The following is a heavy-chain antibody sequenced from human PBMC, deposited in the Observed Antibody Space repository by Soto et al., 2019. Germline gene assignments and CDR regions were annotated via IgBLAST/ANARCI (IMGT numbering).Heavy chain of an antibody. Sequence: QVQLVQSGAEVKKPGASVKVSCKASGYTFTSYGISWVRQAPGQGLEWMGWISAYNGNTNYAQKLQGRVTMTTDTSTSTDYMELRSLRSDDTAVYYCARDEDLNMVRGGETDYWGQGTLVTVSS. D-gene: IGHD3-10*01. V-gene: IGHV1-18*01. CDR1: GYTFTSYG. CDR3: ARDEDLNMVRGGETDY. J-gene: IGHJ4*02. CDR2: ISAYNGNT.